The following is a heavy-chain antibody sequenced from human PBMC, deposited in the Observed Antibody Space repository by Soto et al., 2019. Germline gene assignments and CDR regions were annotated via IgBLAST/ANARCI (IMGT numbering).Heavy chain of an antibody. D-gene: IGHD4-17*01. CDR3: AEAGYGDYYYYYGMDV. CDR1: GGTFSSYA. J-gene: IGHJ6*02. Sequence: QVQLVQSGAEVKKPGSSVKVSCKASGGTFSSYAISWVRQAPGQGLEWMGGIIPIFGTANYAQKFQGRVTITAEESTSTAYMELSSLRSEDKAVYYCAEAGYGDYYYYYGMDVWGQGTTVTVSS. V-gene: IGHV1-69*01. CDR2: IIPIFGTA.